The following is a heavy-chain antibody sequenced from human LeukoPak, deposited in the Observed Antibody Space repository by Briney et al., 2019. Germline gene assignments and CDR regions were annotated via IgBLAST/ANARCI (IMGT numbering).Heavy chain of an antibody. CDR2: ITYDGITT. J-gene: IGHJ5*02. D-gene: IGHD3-16*02. CDR3: VKQPRPENYRTADL. Sequence: GTSLRLAFATSGFTPSSCGTHWVRQAPGKGLEWVAVITYDGITTYFDDSVKGRFTVSRYTSKSMLYLPMNSLRPEHAAVFYCVKQPRPENYRTADLWGQATLPTPSS. V-gene: IGHV3-30*18. CDR1: GFTPSSCG.